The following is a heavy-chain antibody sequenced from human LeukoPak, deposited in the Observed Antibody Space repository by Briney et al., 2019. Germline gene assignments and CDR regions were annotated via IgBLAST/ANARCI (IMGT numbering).Heavy chain of an antibody. Sequence: GRSLRLSCAASGFTFDDYAMHWVRQAPGKGLEWVSGISWNSGTLAYADSVKGRFTLSRDNAKNSLYLQMNSLRAEDTAFYYCAKGVAARMNDAFDIWGQGTMVTVSS. CDR3: AKGVAARMNDAFDI. CDR2: ISWNSGTL. CDR1: GFTFDDYA. J-gene: IGHJ3*02. V-gene: IGHV3-9*01. D-gene: IGHD6-6*01.